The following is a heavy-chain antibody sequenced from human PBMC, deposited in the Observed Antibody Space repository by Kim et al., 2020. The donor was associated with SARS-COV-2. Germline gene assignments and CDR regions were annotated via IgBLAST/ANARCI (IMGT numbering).Heavy chain of an antibody. Sequence: GGSLRLSCAASGFTFSSYWMSWVRQAPGKGLEWVANIKQDGSEKYYVDSVKGRFTISRDNAKNSLYLQMNSLRAEDTAVYYCARESAEHPANYGSGSLFDYWGQGTLVTVSS. J-gene: IGHJ4*02. CDR2: IKQDGSEK. CDR3: ARESAEHPANYGSGSLFDY. V-gene: IGHV3-7*03. D-gene: IGHD3-10*01. CDR1: GFTFSSYW.